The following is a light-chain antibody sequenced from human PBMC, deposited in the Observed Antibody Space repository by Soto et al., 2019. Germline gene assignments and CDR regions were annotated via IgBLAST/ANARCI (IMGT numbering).Light chain of an antibody. J-gene: IGKJ4*01. CDR3: QENYSTPPGLA. V-gene: IGKV1-39*01. CDR1: ESISYY. Sequence: DVQMTQSPSSLSASVGDRVTITCRASESISYYLNWYQQKPREAPKLLIYTASTLQSGVPSRFSGAGSGTDFTLTISSLQPEDFATYYCQENYSTPPGLAFXGGTKVDIK. CDR2: TAS.